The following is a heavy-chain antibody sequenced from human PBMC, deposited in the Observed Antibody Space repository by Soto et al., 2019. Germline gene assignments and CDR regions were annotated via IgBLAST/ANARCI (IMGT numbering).Heavy chain of an antibody. J-gene: IGHJ5*02. V-gene: IGHV4-31*03. CDR3: ARSEKTIFGVVANWFDP. CDR1: GGSISSGGYY. D-gene: IGHD3-3*01. CDR2: IYYIGST. Sequence: SATLSLTGTVSGGSISSGGYYWSWIRQHPGKGLEWIGYIYYIGSTYYNPSLKSRVTISVDTSKNQFSLKLSSVTAADTAVYYCARSEKTIFGVVANWFDPWGQGTLVTVSS.